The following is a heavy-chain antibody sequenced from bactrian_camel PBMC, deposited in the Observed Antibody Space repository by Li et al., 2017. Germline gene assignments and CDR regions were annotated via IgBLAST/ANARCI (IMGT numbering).Heavy chain of an antibody. CDR1: GVSLSTTY. Sequence: HVQLVESGGGLVQPGDSLRLSCAASGVSLSTTYMSWVRQAPGKGLEWVSSIDRDGSRTWYADSVKGRFTISRDNTKNTVYLQMNSLKSEETALYYCATGISSWLGTEYNYWGQGTQVTVS. J-gene: IGHJ4*01. V-gene: IGHV3-2*01. CDR3: ATGISSWLGTEYNY. D-gene: IGHD6*01. CDR2: IDRDGSRT.